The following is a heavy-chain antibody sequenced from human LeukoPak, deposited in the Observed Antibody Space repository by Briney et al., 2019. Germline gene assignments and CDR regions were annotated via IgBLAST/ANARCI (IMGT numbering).Heavy chain of an antibody. CDR3: ASVYDSSGSTHFDY. Sequence: SETLSLTCAVYGGSFSGYYWSWIRQPPGKGLEWIGEINHSGSTNYNPSLKSRVTISVDTSKNQFSLKLSSVTAADTAVYYCASVYDSSGSTHFDYWGQGTLVTVSS. CDR1: GGSFSGYY. J-gene: IGHJ4*02. D-gene: IGHD3-22*01. V-gene: IGHV4-34*01. CDR2: INHSGST.